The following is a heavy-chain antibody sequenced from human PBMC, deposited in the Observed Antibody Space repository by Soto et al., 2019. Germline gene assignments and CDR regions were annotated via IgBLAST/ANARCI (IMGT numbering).Heavy chain of an antibody. CDR3: ARDTSHYFDH. V-gene: IGHV1-18*01. J-gene: IGHJ4*02. D-gene: IGHD2-2*01. CDR2: ITPYNGKT. CDR1: GCTFITYG. Sequence: ASVKVSCKATGCTFITYGVTWVRQAPGQGLEWMGWITPYNGKTHYAQKFQDRVTMTTDTAATTAYMELRSLRSDDSAMYFCARDTSHYFDHWGQGTLVTVSS.